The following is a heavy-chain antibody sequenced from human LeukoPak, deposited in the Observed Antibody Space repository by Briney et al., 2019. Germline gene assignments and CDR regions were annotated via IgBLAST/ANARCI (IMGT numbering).Heavy chain of an antibody. Sequence: GGSLRLSCAASGFIFSHYGMHWVRQAPGKGLEWVAVIQNDASTENFADSVKGRFTISRDNSKNTVFLQMNSLRVEDTAVYYCTRELSQIVWGGLDYGGQGTLVSVSS. V-gene: IGHV3-33*05. J-gene: IGHJ4*02. D-gene: IGHD2-21*01. CDR2: IQNDASTE. CDR3: TRELSQIVWGGLDY. CDR1: GFIFSHYG.